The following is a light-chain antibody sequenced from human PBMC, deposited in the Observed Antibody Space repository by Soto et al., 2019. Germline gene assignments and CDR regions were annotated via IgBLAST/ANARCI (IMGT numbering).Light chain of an antibody. J-gene: IGKJ1*01. CDR1: QSVSSSY. V-gene: IGKV3-20*01. CDR2: GAS. CDR3: QQYGSSLL. Sequence: EIVLTQSPGTLSLSPGERATLSCRASQSVSSSYLAWYQQKPGQAPRLLIYGASSRATGIPDRFSGSGSGTDFTLTISRLEPEDFAVYYCQQYGSSLLFGQVTKVDIK.